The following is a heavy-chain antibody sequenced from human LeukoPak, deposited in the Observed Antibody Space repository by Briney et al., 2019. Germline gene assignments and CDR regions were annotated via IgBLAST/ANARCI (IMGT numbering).Heavy chain of an antibody. V-gene: IGHV3-30*02. J-gene: IGHJ4*02. CDR3: AKRGTVTLDY. Sequence: GGSLRLSCAASGFTFSSYGMHWVRQAPGKGLEWVAFIRYDGSNKYYADSVKGRFTISRDNSKDTLYLQMNSLRAEDTAVYYCAKRGTVTLDYWGQGTLVTVSS. CDR2: IRYDGSNK. D-gene: IGHD4-11*01. CDR1: GFTFSSYG.